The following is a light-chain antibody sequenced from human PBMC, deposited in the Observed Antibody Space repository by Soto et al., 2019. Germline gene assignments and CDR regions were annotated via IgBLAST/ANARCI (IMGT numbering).Light chain of an antibody. J-gene: IGLJ1*01. CDR1: SSDVGYYNY. Sequence: QSALAQPPSASGSPGQSVTISCTGTSSDVGYYNYVSWYQHHPGKAPKLMIYEVTKRPSGVPDRFSGSKSGNTASLTVSGLLFDDEADYYCSSYAGRNNFVFGTGTKVTVL. CDR2: EVT. CDR3: SSYAGRNNFV. V-gene: IGLV2-8*01.